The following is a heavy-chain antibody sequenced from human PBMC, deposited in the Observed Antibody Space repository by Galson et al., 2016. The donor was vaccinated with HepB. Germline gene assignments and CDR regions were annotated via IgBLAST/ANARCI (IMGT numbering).Heavy chain of an antibody. D-gene: IGHD3-9*01. CDR2: INPGGGDT. Sequence: LRLPCAAVGFDFSNHCRRCVRQAPGKGRLWVSRINPGGGDTMYAHSVKGRFTISRDNAKNTLYLQMNTLRVEDTAVYYCARDRDDILTGYHPLFDNWGQGTLVTVAS. J-gene: IGHJ4*02. V-gene: IGHV3-74*03. CDR1: GFDFSNHC. CDR3: ARDRDDILTGYHPLFDN.